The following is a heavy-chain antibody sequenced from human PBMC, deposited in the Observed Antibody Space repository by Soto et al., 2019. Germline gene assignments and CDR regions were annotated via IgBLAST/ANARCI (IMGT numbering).Heavy chain of an antibody. CDR1: GFTFDDYG. J-gene: IGHJ6*03. D-gene: IGHD2-8*01. CDR2: INWNGGST. V-gene: IGHV3-20*04. CDR3: AKGLDIVLMPVYYMDV. Sequence: PGGSLRLSCAASGFTFDDYGMSWVRQAPGKGLEWVSGINWNGGSTGYADSVKGRFTISRDNSKNTLYLQMNSLRAEDTAVYYCAKGLDIVLMPVYYMDVWGKGTTVTVSS.